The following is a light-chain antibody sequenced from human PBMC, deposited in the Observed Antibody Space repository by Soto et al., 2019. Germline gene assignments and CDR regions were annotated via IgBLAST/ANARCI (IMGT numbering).Light chain of an antibody. CDR3: QSYGNTRKGCV. CDR2: GNT. CDR1: SSNMGADYE. Sequence: QSVLTQPPSVSGAPGQRVIISCTGGSSNMGADYEVHWYQQLPGTAPKLLIYGNTNRPSGVPDRFAGSKSGSSASLAITGLQAEEEAEYYCQSYGNTRKGCVCGTGTKVTVL. V-gene: IGLV1-40*01. J-gene: IGLJ1*01.